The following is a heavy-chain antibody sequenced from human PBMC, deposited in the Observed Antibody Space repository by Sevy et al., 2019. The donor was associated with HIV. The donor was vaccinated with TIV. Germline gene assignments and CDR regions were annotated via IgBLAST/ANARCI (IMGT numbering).Heavy chain of an antibody. J-gene: IGHJ5*02. Sequence: SETLSLTCAVHGGSFSGYYWSWIRQPPGKGLEWIGEINHGGSTIYNPSLKSRVTISVDTSKKQFSLKLSSVTAADTPVYYCARSPPVVVVPGAPSWFDPWGQGTMVTVSS. D-gene: IGHD2-2*01. CDR3: ARSPPVVVVPGAPSWFDP. CDR2: INHGGST. V-gene: IGHV4-34*01. CDR1: GGSFSGYY.